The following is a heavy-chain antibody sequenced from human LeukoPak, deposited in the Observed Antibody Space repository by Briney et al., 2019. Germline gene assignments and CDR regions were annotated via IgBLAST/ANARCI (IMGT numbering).Heavy chain of an antibody. V-gene: IGHV3-72*01. CDR1: GVTLSDHH. Sequence: PGGSLRLSCAASGVTLSDHHMDWVRQAPGKGLEWVARIRDKGRGYRTEYAGSVKDRFTISRDDSKILVYLQMNSLKIEDTAVYYCARDGQEGDNSAFDIWGQGTVVTVYS. D-gene: IGHD3-22*01. CDR2: IRDKGRGYRT. J-gene: IGHJ3*02. CDR3: ARDGQEGDNSAFDI.